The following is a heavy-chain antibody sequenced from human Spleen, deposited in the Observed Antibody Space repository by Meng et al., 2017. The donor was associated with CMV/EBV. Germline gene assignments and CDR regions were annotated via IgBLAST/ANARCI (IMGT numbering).Heavy chain of an antibody. CDR2: IDTDTGNP. CDR1: GYTFTRYA. CDR3: AREGDSGTYQY. Sequence: QVQVVASGSEWKKPGASVKVSCKASGYTFTRYAMNWVRQAPGQGLEWMGWIDTDTGNPTYAQGFTGRFVFSLDTSVNTAYLQISSLKAEDTAVYYCAREGDSGTYQYWGQGTLVTVSS. J-gene: IGHJ4*02. D-gene: IGHD1-26*01. V-gene: IGHV7-4-1*02.